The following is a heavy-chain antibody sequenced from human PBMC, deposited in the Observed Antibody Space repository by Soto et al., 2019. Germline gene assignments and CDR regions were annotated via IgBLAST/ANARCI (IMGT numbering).Heavy chain of an antibody. V-gene: IGHV1-46*01. CDR3: AREKASTSLLTHYYYAMDV. CDR1: GYTFINYY. J-gene: IGHJ6*02. CDR2: INPSGGRT. Sequence: ASVKVSCKSSGYTFINYYVHWVRQAPGQGLEWMGMINPSGGRTTDPQKFQGRVTMTRDTSTSTVYVELSSLRSDDTAVFYCAREKASTSLLTHYYYAMDVWGQGTTVTVSS.